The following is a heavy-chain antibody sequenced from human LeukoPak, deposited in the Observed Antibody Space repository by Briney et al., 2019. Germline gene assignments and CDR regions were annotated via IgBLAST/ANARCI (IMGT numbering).Heavy chain of an antibody. J-gene: IGHJ4*02. CDR3: ARAGRGDAYEIGVFYFDY. Sequence: GGSLRLSCAAAGFTISNYWMNWVRQDPGKGLEWVANIKQDGSKKYYVDSGKGRFTISRDNAKNSLYLQMNSLRAEDTAVYYCARAGRGDAYEIGVFYFDYWGQGTLVPVSS. V-gene: IGHV3-7*01. CDR1: GFTISNYW. CDR2: IKQDGSKK. D-gene: IGHD5-24*01.